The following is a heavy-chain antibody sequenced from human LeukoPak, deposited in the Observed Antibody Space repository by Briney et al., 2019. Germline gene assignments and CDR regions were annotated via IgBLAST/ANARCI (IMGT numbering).Heavy chain of an antibody. D-gene: IGHD1-1*01. Sequence: SSETLSLTCTVSGDSISSNDYYWTWIRQPAGKGLEWIGLIYTSGSTNYNPSLKSRVTISLDTSKNQFSLRLSSVTAADTAVYYCAKIWQLWGQGTLVTVSS. V-gene: IGHV4-61*02. CDR3: AKIWQL. CDR2: IYTSGST. J-gene: IGHJ4*02. CDR1: GDSISSNDYY.